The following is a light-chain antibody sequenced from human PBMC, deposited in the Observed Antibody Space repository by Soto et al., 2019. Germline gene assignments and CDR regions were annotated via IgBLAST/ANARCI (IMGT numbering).Light chain of an antibody. CDR2: ANS. CDR3: QSYDSSLSGSYYV. V-gene: IGLV1-40*01. Sequence: QSVLTQPPSVSGAPGQRVTISCTGSSSNIGAGYDVHWYRQLPGTAPKLLIYANSNRPSGVPDRFSGSKSGTSASLAITGLQAEDEADYYCQSYDSSLSGSYYVFGPGTKLTVL. CDR1: SSNIGAGYD. J-gene: IGLJ1*01.